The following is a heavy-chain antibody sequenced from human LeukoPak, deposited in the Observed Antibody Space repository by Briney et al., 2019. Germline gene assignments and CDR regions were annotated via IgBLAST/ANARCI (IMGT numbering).Heavy chain of an antibody. CDR1: GFTFDDYA. V-gene: IGHV3-9*01. Sequence: GGSLRLSCAASGFTFDDYAMHWVRQAPGKGLEWVSGISWNSGSIGYADSVKGRFTISRDNAKNSPYLQMNSLRAEDTALYYCAKDREFRSYGYYFDYWGQGTLVTVSS. J-gene: IGHJ4*02. CDR3: AKDREFRSYGYYFDY. CDR2: ISWNSGSI. D-gene: IGHD5-18*01.